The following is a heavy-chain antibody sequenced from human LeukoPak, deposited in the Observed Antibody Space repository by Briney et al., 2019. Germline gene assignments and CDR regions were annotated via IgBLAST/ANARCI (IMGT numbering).Heavy chain of an antibody. CDR1: GYTFTTYS. D-gene: IGHD2-2*01. CDR3: ATAIQPRGYFLH. CDR2: ISVNNGGT. Sequence: RASVKVSCKASGYTFTTYSLAWVRQAPGQSLEWMGWISVNNGGTNYAQSFQDRVTLTRDTSTNTAYLELRSLRSDDTAIIYCATAIQPRGYFLHCGQGTLVTVSS. V-gene: IGHV1-18*01. J-gene: IGHJ1*01.